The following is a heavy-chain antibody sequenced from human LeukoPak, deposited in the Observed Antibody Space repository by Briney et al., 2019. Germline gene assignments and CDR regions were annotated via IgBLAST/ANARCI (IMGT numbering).Heavy chain of an antibody. CDR1: GFTFDDYA. Sequence: GGPLRLSCAASGFTFDDYAMHWVRQAPGKGLEWVSGISWNSGSIGYADSVKGRFTISRDNAKNSLYLQMNSLRAEDTALYYCAKDIGYYYDSSGYFDYWGQGTLVTVSS. J-gene: IGHJ4*02. CDR2: ISWNSGSI. D-gene: IGHD3-22*01. CDR3: AKDIGYYYDSSGYFDY. V-gene: IGHV3-9*01.